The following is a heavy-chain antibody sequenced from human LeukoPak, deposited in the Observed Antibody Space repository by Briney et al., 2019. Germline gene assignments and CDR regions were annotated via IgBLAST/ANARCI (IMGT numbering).Heavy chain of an antibody. Sequence: GSLRLSCGASGFTFSSYWMTWVRQAPGKGLEWVANIKQDGSEKYYVDSVKGRFTISRDNSHNTLYLQLNSLHSEDTAVYYCAKDLGLQVGASPFDYWGQGTLVTVSS. CDR2: IKQDGSEK. CDR3: AKDLGLQVGASPFDY. CDR1: GFTFSSYW. D-gene: IGHD1-26*01. J-gene: IGHJ4*02. V-gene: IGHV3-7*01.